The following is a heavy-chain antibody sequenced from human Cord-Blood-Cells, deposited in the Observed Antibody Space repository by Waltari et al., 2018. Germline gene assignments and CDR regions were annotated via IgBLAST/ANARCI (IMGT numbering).Heavy chain of an antibody. CDR2: INHSGST. D-gene: IGHD2-8*02. CDR3: ARAPYCTGGVCYYFDY. V-gene: IGHV4-34*01. CDR1: GGSFSGYY. Sequence: QVQLQQWGAGLLKPSETLSLTCAVYGGSFSGYYWSWIRPPPGKGLEWIGEINHSGSTNYNPSLKSRVTISVDTSKNQFSLKLSSVTAADTAVYYCARAPYCTGGVCYYFDYWGQGTLVTVSS. J-gene: IGHJ4*02.